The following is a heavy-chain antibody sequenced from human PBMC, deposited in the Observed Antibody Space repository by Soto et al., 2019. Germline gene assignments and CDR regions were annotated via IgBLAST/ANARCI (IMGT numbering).Heavy chain of an antibody. V-gene: IGHV3-48*03. D-gene: IGHD3-22*01. CDR1: GFTFSTYE. J-gene: IGHJ4*02. Sequence: EVQLVESGGGLVQPGGSLRLSCAASGFTFSTYEMNWVRQAPGKGLEWVSYISGSGGTIYYADSVKGRFTISRDNAKNSLYLQMNSLRAEDTAVYYGARGNVYYDSSGYLKYWGQGTLVTVSS. CDR2: ISGSGGTI. CDR3: ARGNVYYDSSGYLKY.